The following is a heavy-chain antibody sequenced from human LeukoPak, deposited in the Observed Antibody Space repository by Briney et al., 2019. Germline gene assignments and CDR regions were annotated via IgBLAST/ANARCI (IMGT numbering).Heavy chain of an antibody. J-gene: IGHJ4*02. CDR3: ARDSDVHCSGGSCTNFDY. CDR1: GFTFSSYG. CDR2: IRYDGSNK. D-gene: IGHD2-15*01. V-gene: IGHV3-30*02. Sequence: TGGSLRLSCAASGFTFSSYGMHWVRQAPGKGLEWVAFIRYDGSNKYYADSVKGRFTISRDNARKSLYLQMNSLRAEDTAIYYCARDSDVHCSGGSCTNFDYWGQGTLVTVSS.